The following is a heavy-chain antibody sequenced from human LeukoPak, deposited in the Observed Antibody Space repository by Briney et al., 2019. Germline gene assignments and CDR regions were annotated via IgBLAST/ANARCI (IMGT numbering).Heavy chain of an antibody. J-gene: IGHJ4*02. Sequence: SETLSLTCTVSGGSISSSSYYWGWIRQPPGKGLEWIADIYYSVSTHYNPSLKSRVTISADTSKNQFSLKLSSVTAADTAVYYCARRVKVRGVINERLYYFDYWGQGTLVTVST. CDR3: ARRVKVRGVINERLYYFDY. D-gene: IGHD3-10*01. CDR1: GGSISSSSYY. CDR2: IYYSVST. V-gene: IGHV4-39*01.